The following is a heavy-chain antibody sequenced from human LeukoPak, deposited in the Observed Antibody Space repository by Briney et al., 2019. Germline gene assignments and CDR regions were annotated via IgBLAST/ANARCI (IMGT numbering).Heavy chain of an antibody. CDR1: GFTFSDHY. CDR3: ARAYYYDSSGYSYYFDY. J-gene: IGHJ4*02. D-gene: IGHD3-22*01. Sequence: GGSLRLSCAASGFTFSDHYMDWVRQAPGKGLEWVGRTRNKANSYTTEYAASVKGRFTISRDDSKNSLYLQMNSLKTEDTAVYYCARAYYYDSSGYSYYFDYWGQGTLVTVSS. V-gene: IGHV3-72*01. CDR2: TRNKANSYTT.